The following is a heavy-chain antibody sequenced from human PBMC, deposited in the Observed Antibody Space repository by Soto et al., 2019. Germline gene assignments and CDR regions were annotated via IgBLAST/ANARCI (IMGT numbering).Heavy chain of an antibody. D-gene: IGHD2-21*01. J-gene: IGHJ4*02. V-gene: IGHV4-39*01. CDR3: ARLVVVAPVANV. Sequence: SETLSLTCSVSGGSVSYNSYYWGWIRQPPGKGLGWVGGIFYTGTTYYSPSLKDRVSISVDTSKNSFSLNLTSVTAADTAVYFCARLVVVAPVANVWGQGALVTVSS. CDR1: GGSVSYNSYY. CDR2: IFYTGTT.